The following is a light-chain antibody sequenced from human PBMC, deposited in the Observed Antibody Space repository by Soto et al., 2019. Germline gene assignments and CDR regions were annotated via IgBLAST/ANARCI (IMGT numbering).Light chain of an antibody. CDR3: QQHNNWPIT. CDR1: QSVSSY. CDR2: DAS. Sequence: EIVLTQSPATLSLSPGERATLSCRASQSVSSYLAWYQQKPGQAPRLLIYDASNRATGIPARFSGSGSGTDFTLTISSLVPEDFAVYYCQQHNNWPITFGPGTKVDIK. V-gene: IGKV3-11*01. J-gene: IGKJ3*01.